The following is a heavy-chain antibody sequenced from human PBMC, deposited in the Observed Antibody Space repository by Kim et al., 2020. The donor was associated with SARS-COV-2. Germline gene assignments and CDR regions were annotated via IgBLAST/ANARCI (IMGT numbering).Heavy chain of an antibody. D-gene: IGHD6-13*01. J-gene: IGHJ4*02. Sequence: SETLSLTCAVYGGSFSGYYWSLIRQPPGKGLEWIGEINHSGSTNYNPSLKSRVTISVDTSKNQFSLKLSSVTAADTAVYYCARGLCSSCTGDYWGQGTLVTVSS. CDR3: ARGLCSSCTGDY. V-gene: IGHV4-34*01. CDR1: GGSFSGYY. CDR2: INHSGST.